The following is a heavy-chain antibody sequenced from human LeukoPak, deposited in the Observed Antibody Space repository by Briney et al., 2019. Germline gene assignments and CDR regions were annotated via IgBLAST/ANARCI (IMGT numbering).Heavy chain of an antibody. CDR1: GFTFSSYA. V-gene: IGHV3-23*01. CDR3: AKVIPELAILDAFDI. CDR2: ISGSGGST. D-gene: IGHD1-26*01. Sequence: GGSLRLSCVVSGFTFSSYAMSWVRQAPGKGLEWVSGISGSGGSTYYADSVKGRFTISRDNTKNTLYLQMNSLRAEDTAVYYCAKVIPELAILDAFDIWGQGTMVTVSS. J-gene: IGHJ3*02.